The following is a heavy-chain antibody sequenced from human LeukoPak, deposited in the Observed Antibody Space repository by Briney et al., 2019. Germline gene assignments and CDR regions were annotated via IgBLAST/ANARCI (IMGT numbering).Heavy chain of an antibody. V-gene: IGHV1-8*03. J-gene: IGHJ6*03. CDR1: GYTFTSYD. CDR2: MNPNSGNT. CDR3: ARGRAGRGTYYAFWSGRVGGYMDV. Sequence: ASVKVSCNASGYTFTSYDINWVRQATGQGLEWMGWMNPNSGNTGYAQKFQGRVTITRNTSISTAYMELSSLRSEDTAVYYCARGRAGRGTYYAFWSGRVGGYMDVWGKGTTVTVSS. D-gene: IGHD3-3*01.